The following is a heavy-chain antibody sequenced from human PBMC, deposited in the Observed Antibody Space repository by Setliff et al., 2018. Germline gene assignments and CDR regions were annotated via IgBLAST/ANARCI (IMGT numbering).Heavy chain of an antibody. CDR3: ARSLGSGSYYNSRPFYSDY. V-gene: IGHV4-61*09. J-gene: IGHJ4*02. CDR1: GGSISSGTNY. Sequence: SETLSLSCTVSGGSISSGTNYWSWIRQPAGRGLEWIGHIDPSGNTNYQPSLKSRVTISGDTSKNQFSLKLTSVTAADTAVYYCARSLGSGSYYNSRPFYSDYWGQGTLVTVSS. D-gene: IGHD3-10*01. CDR2: IDPSGNT.